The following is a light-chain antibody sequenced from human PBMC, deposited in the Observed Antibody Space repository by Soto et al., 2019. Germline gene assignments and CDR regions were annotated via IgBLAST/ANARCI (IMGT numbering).Light chain of an antibody. V-gene: IGLV2-23*02. Sequence: QSALTQPVSVSGSPGQSITISCTGTSSDVGNYNLVTWYQQHPGKAPKLMIYEVSKRPSRVSNRFSGSKSGNTASLTISGLQAEDEADYYCCSYAGSSTCVFGTGTKVTVL. CDR2: EVS. CDR3: CSYAGSSTCV. J-gene: IGLJ1*01. CDR1: SSDVGNYNL.